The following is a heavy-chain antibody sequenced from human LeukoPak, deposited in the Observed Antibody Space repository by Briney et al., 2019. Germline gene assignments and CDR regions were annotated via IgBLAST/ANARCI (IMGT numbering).Heavy chain of an antibody. J-gene: IGHJ3*02. V-gene: IGHV4-34*01. D-gene: IGHD2-8*02. CDR3: ARAWSRVDPFDM. Sequence: PSETLSLTCTVSGGSISSYYWSWIRQTPGKGLEWIGEINHSGSTNYNPSLKSRVTISVDTSKNQFSLKVNSVTAADTAVYYCARAWSRVDPFDMWGQGTMVTVSS. CDR2: INHSGST. CDR1: GGSISSYY.